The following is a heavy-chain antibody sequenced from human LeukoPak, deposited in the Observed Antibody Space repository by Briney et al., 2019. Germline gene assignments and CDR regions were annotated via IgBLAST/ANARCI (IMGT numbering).Heavy chain of an antibody. Sequence: GGSLRLSCAASGFALSSHWMTWVRQVPGRGPEWVANVNRDGSETYYLDSVKGRFTISKDNAKNSLYLQMNSLRAEDTALYHCARNNGMDVRGQGTTVIVSS. CDR3: ARNNGMDV. CDR2: VNRDGSET. CDR1: GFALSSHW. V-gene: IGHV3-7*03. J-gene: IGHJ6*02.